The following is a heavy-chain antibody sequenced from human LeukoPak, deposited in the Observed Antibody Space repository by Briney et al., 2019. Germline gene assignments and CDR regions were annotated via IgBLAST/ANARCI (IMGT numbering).Heavy chain of an antibody. CDR2: MNPNSGNT. J-gene: IGHJ6*02. Sequence: ASVKVSCKASGYTFTSYDIIWVRQATGQGLEWMGCMNPNSGNTGYAQKFQGRVTMTRNTSISTAYMELSSLRSEDTAVYYCARGALASAAIYYYYDMDVWGQGTTVTVSS. V-gene: IGHV1-8*01. D-gene: IGHD6-13*01. CDR3: ARGALASAAIYYYYDMDV. CDR1: GYTFTSYD.